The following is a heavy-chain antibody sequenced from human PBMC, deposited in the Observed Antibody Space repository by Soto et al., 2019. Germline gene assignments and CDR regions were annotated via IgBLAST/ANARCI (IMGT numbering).Heavy chain of an antibody. CDR2: IFHTGSA. V-gene: IGHV4-4*02. J-gene: IGHJ4*02. Sequence: QVQLQESGPGLMKPSGTLSLTCAVSGGSITSNWWSWVRQPPGKGLEWIAEIFHTGSANYNPSLMSRLTLSMDKSKNHLSLNLNSVTAADPAVYYCARHIAVSGTRGFDHWGQGTLVTVSS. D-gene: IGHD2-21*01. CDR3: ARHIAVSGTRGFDH. CDR1: GGSITSNW.